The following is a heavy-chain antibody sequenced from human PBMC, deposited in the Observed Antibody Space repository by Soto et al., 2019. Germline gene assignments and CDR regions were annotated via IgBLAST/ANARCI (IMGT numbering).Heavy chain of an antibody. CDR3: ARNSQLGYSYGWFDP. CDR2: INAGNGNT. Sequence: VASVKVSCKASGYTFTSYAMHLVRQAPGQRLEWMGWINAGNGNTKYSQKFQGRVTITRDTSASTAYMELSSLRSEDTAVYYCARNSQLGYSYGWFDPWGQGTLVTVSS. J-gene: IGHJ5*02. CDR1: GYTFTSYA. V-gene: IGHV1-3*01. D-gene: IGHD5-18*01.